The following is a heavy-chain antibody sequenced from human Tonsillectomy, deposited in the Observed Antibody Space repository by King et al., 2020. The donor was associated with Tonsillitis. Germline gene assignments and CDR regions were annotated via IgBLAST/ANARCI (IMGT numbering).Heavy chain of an antibody. J-gene: IGHJ3*02. CDR3: ASSGDSSGYYYVGI. CDR1: GGTFSNYA. D-gene: IGHD3-22*01. V-gene: IGHV1-69*12. CDR2: IIPIFGTA. Sequence: QLVQSGAEVKKPGSSVKVSCKSSGGTFSNYAISWVRQAPGQGLEWMGGIIPIFGTANYAQKFQGRGTITADESTSTAYMELSSLRSEDTAVYYCASSGDSSGYYYVGIWGQGTMVTVSS.